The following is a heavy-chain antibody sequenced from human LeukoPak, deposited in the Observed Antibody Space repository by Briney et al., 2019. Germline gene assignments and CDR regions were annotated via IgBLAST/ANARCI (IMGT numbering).Heavy chain of an antibody. Sequence: ASVNLSCTASGYTFTSYGISWVRQTPGQGLEWMGWISTYNGNTNSAQTLKGRLTITTEVSTTTAYMKLIRLRSDDTAVYYFPRNQLGRGLWLDPGGQGNLVTVSS. CDR1: GYTFTSYG. CDR2: ISTYNGNT. CDR3: PRNQLGRGLWLDP. V-gene: IGHV1-18*01. J-gene: IGHJ5*02. D-gene: IGHD1-1*01.